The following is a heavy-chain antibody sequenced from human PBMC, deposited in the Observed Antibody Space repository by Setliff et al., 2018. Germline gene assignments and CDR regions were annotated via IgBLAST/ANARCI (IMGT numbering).Heavy chain of an antibody. Sequence: ASVKVSCKASGYIFSDHYMHWVRQAPGKGLEWMGGINPNGGDTNYAQTFEGRLTLTRDTSKNKFSLKLTSVTAADTAVYYCTRTGSARWYVPDYWGQGTLVTVSS. CDR2: INPNGGDT. V-gene: IGHV1-2*02. D-gene: IGHD2-2*01. CDR3: TRTGSARWYVPDY. CDR1: GYIFSDHY. J-gene: IGHJ4*02.